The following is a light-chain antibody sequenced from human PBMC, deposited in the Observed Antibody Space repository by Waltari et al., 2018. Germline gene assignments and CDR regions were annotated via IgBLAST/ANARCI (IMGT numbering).Light chain of an antibody. CDR2: RND. CDR1: SSKIGNNY. J-gene: IGLJ3*02. CDR3: AAWDDSLSGPGV. V-gene: IGLV1-47*01. Sequence: QSVLTQPPSASGTPGQRVTMSCSGSSSKIGNNYVYWYQQLPGTAPKHIIYRNDQRPAGVPDRFSGAKCGAWASLAISGVRSEEEANYYCAAWDDSLSGPGVFGGGTKLTGL.